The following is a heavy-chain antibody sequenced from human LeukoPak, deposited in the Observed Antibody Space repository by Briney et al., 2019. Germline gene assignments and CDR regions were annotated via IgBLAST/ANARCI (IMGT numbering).Heavy chain of an antibody. CDR3: ARGGLQLWFPPYL. D-gene: IGHD5-18*01. V-gene: IGHV4-34*01. CDR1: GGSFSGHY. Sequence: PSETLSLTCAVYGGSFSGHYWSWIRQPPGKGLEWIGEINHSGSTNYNPSLKSRVTISVDTSKNQFSLKLSSVTAADTAVYYCARGGLQLWFPPYLWGRGTLVTVSS. J-gene: IGHJ2*01. CDR2: INHSGST.